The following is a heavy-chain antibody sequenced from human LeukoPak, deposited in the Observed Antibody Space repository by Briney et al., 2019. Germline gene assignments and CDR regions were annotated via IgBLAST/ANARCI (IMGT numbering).Heavy chain of an antibody. CDR2: ISSSSSYI. J-gene: IGHJ6*04. D-gene: IGHD5-12*01. Sequence: GGSLRLSCAASGFTFSSYSMNWVRQAPGKGLEWVSSISSSSSYICYADSVKGRFTISRDNAKNSLCLQMNSLRAEDTAVYYCARAVSSGYDFAYYDYYGMDVWGKGTTVTVSS. V-gene: IGHV3-21*01. CDR1: GFTFSSYS. CDR3: ARAVSSGYDFAYYDYYGMDV.